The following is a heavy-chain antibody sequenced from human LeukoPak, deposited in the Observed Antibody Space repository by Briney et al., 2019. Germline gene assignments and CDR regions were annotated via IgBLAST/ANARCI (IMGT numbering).Heavy chain of an antibody. CDR3: ARDLLGWELHYFDY. J-gene: IGHJ4*02. CDR2: ISGSSSYI. D-gene: IGHD1-26*01. CDR1: GFTFSTYN. V-gene: IGHV3-21*01. Sequence: PGGSLRLSCAASGFTFSTYNMNWVRQAPGKGLEWVSSISGSSSYIYYTDSVKGRFSISRDNAKNSLYLQMNSLRAEDTAVYYCARDLLGWELHYFDYWGQGTLVTVSS.